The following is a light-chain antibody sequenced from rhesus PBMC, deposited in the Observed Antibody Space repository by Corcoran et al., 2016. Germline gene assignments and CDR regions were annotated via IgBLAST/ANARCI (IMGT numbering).Light chain of an antibody. J-gene: IGLJ1*01. CDR1: SSDIGANNR. Sequence: QAAPTQSPSVSGSPGQSVTISCTGTSSDIGANNRVSWYQQSPGKAPKLMIYDVNKRPSGVSDRFSGSKSGSTASLTISGLQAEDEAVYYCSSYGSGSTYIFGDGTRLTVL. V-gene: IGLV2-13*03. CDR3: SSYGSGSTYI. CDR2: DVN.